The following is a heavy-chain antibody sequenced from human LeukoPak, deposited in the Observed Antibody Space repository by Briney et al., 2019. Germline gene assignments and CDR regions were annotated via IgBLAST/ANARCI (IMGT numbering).Heavy chain of an antibody. Sequence: GGSLRLSCAASEFTFSKYGMHWVRQAPGKGLEWVASISFDINDRKYAESVRGRFTISRDNSKNTLYLQMNSLRAEDTAVYYCASHMGRKGYSSGWYGGPHPSDYYYYYYMDVWGKGTTVTVSS. CDR1: EFTFSKYG. CDR3: ASHMGRKGYSSGWYGGPHPSDYYYYYYMDV. CDR2: ISFDINDR. J-gene: IGHJ6*03. D-gene: IGHD6-19*01. V-gene: IGHV3-30*03.